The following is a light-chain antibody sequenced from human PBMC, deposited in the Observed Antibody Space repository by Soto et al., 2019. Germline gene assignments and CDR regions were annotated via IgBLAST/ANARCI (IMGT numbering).Light chain of an antibody. J-gene: IGLJ2*01. Sequence: QSVLTQPASVSGFPGQSITLSCTGTSSDIGGYDYVSWYQRHPGKAPKLIIYDVNNRPSGVSNRFSGSKSGNTASLTISGLQAEDEADYYCTSYASGSSHVVFGGGTKLTVL. CDR3: TSYASGSSHVV. CDR1: SSDIGGYDY. V-gene: IGLV2-14*01. CDR2: DVN.